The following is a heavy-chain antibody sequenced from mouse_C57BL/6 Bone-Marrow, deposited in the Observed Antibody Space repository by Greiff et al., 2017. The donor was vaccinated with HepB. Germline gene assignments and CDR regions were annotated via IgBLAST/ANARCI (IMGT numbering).Heavy chain of an antibody. Sequence: VQLQQSGPELVKPGASVKISCKASGYSFTGYYMNWVKQSPEKSLEWIGEINPSTGGTTYNQKFKAKATLTVDKSSSTAYMQLKSLTSEDSAVYYCARRYYPWFAYWGQGTLVTVSA. CDR1: GYSFTGYY. CDR3: ARRYYPWFAY. V-gene: IGHV1-42*01. CDR2: INPSTGGT. J-gene: IGHJ3*01. D-gene: IGHD1-1*02.